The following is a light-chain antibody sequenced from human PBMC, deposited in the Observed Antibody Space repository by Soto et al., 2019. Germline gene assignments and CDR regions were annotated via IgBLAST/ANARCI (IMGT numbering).Light chain of an antibody. CDR1: SSNIGAGYD. J-gene: IGLJ7*01. CDR3: QSYDSSLSGAV. V-gene: IGLV1-40*01. CDR2: GNS. Sequence: QSVLTQPPSVSGAPGQRVTISCTGSSSNIGAGYDVHWYQQLPGTAPKLIIYGNSNRPSGVPDRFSGSKSGTSASLAITGLQAEDEADYYCQSYDSSLSGAVFGGGTQVTVL.